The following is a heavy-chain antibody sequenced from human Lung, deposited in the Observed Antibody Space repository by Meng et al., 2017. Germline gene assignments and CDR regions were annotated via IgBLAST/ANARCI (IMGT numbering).Heavy chain of an antibody. CDR2: IYYSGST. CDR3: AFGGGSVSGNWFDP. V-gene: IGHV4-31*03. J-gene: IGHJ5*02. CDR1: GVSFSSGGYY. Sequence: QVQLQESGPGLVKPSQTLSLTCTVSGVSFSSGGYYWGWIRQHPGRGLEWIGYIYYSGSTFYNPAFKSRVTISVDTSKNQFSLNLNSVTPEDTAVYYCAFGGGSVSGNWFDPWGQGTLVTVSS. D-gene: IGHD3-16*01.